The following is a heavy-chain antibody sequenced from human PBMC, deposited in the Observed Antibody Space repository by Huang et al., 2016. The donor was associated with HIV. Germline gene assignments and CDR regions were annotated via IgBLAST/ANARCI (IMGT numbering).Heavy chain of an antibody. J-gene: IGHJ5*02. CDR1: GYTFTSYN. Sequence: QVLLVQSGSEFKKSGASVRISCRASGYTFTSYNVNWVRQAPGQGLEWMGCIKSATEGQSYAQAVTGRFVISVDTSVATAFLQITNLRADDTAVYFCARGGGGSACQTPLVWFDPWGQGTLVTVSS. CDR2: IKSATEGQ. V-gene: IGHV7-4-1*02. D-gene: IGHD6-25*01. CDR3: ARGGGGSACQTPLVWFDP.